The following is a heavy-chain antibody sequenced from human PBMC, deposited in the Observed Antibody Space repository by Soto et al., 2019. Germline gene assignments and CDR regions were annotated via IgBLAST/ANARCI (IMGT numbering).Heavy chain of an antibody. CDR2: TSYDGSNT. CDR3: ARWGTTGGLDV. V-gene: IGHV3-30*19. Sequence: ESGGGVVQPGTSLRLSCVGSGFTFRSYVIHWVRQAPGKGLEWVALTSYDGSNTYYDDSVKGRFTISRDNSRNTVDLQMDSLSLEDTALYYCARWGTTGGLDVWGQGTLVCVSS. D-gene: IGHD3-16*01. J-gene: IGHJ4*02. CDR1: GFTFRSYV.